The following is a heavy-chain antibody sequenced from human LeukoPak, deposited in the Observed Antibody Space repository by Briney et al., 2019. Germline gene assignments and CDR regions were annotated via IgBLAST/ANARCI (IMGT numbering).Heavy chain of an antibody. CDR2: IRYDGSYK. CDR3: ARAPGYGAAYYFDY. Sequence: GGSLRLSCAASGFTFSSYWMSWVRQAPGKGLEWVAFIRYDGSYKYYADSVKGRFTISRDNSKNTLYLQMNSLRAEDTAVYYCARAPGYGAAYYFDYWGQGTLVTVSS. D-gene: IGHD1-1*01. V-gene: IGHV3-30*02. CDR1: GFTFSSYW. J-gene: IGHJ4*02.